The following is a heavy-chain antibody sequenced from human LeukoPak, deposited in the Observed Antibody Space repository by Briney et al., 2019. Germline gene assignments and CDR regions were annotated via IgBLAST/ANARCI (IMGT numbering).Heavy chain of an antibody. Sequence: GGSLRLSCAASGFTFNSYAMHWVRQAPGKGLEWVAVISSDGSNNYYADSVKGRFTISRDNAKNSLYLQMNSLRAEDTAVYYCARDLAHAFDIWGQGTMVTVSS. D-gene: IGHD3-16*01. V-gene: IGHV3-30-3*01. CDR3: ARDLAHAFDI. CDR2: ISSDGSNN. CDR1: GFTFNSYA. J-gene: IGHJ3*02.